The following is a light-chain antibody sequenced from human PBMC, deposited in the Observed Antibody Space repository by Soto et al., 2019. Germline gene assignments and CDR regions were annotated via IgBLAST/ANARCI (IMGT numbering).Light chain of an antibody. CDR1: QDISSH. CDR2: AAS. Sequence: DIQLTPSPSFLSASVGDRVTITCRASQDISSHLAWYQQKPGKAPKLLIYAASTLQSGVPSGFGGSGSGTEFTLTITSLQPEDFATYYCQQVKTYPLTFGGGTKVEI. V-gene: IGKV1-9*01. CDR3: QQVKTYPLT. J-gene: IGKJ4*02.